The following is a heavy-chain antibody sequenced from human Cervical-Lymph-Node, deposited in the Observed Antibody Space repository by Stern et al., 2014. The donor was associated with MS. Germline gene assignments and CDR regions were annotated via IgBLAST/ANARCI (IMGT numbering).Heavy chain of an antibody. D-gene: IGHD4-17*01. CDR3: ARVNGDPDY. CDR1: GYTFTSLD. Sequence: VQLVESGAEVKKPGASVKVSCKASGYTFTSLDINWVRQATGQGLEWMGWMNPNSGNTGYAQNFRGRFPRPMNTAISTAYMELSSLRSEDTAVYYCARVNGDPDYWGQGTLVTVSS. J-gene: IGHJ4*02. CDR2: MNPNSGNT. V-gene: IGHV1-8*01.